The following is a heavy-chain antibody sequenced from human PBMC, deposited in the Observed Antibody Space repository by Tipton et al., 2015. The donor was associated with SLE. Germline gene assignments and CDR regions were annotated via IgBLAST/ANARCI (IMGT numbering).Heavy chain of an antibody. CDR2: IYYSGST. D-gene: IGHD5-18*01. J-gene: IGHJ4*02. Sequence: TLSLTCTVSGGSISSYYWSWIRQPPGKGLEWIGYIYYSGSTNYNPFLKSRVTISVDTSKNQFSLKLRSVTAADSAVYYCASSFPSPLNSYGQGTFDYWGQGTLVTVSS. CDR3: ASSFPSPLNSYGQGTFDY. CDR1: GGSISSYY. V-gene: IGHV4-59*01.